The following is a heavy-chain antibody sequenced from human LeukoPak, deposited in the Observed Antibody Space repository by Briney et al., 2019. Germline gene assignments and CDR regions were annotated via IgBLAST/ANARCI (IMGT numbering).Heavy chain of an antibody. J-gene: IGHJ4*02. D-gene: IGHD4-11*01. CDR1: GFTFSSYA. Sequence: GGSLRLSCAASGFTFSSYAMSWVRQAPGKGLEWVSAISGSGGSTYYADSVKGRFTISRDDSKNTLYLQMNSLKTEDTAVYYCTTRNSNLRYFDYWGQGTLVTVSS. CDR2: ISGSGGST. V-gene: IGHV3-23*01. CDR3: TTRNSNLRYFDY.